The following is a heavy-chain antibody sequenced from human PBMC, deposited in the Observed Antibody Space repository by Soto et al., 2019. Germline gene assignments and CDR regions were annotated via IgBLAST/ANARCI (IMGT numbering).Heavy chain of an antibody. CDR3: ARPSTVFWSGPLDY. CDR1: GYSFTSYW. Sequence: PGESLKISCKGSGYSFTSYWIGWVRQMPGKGLEWKGIIYPGDSDTRYSPSFQGQVTISADKSISTAYLQWSSLQASDTAMYYCARPSTVFWSGPLDYWGQGTLVTVSS. D-gene: IGHD3-3*01. J-gene: IGHJ4*02. CDR2: IYPGDSDT. V-gene: IGHV5-51*01.